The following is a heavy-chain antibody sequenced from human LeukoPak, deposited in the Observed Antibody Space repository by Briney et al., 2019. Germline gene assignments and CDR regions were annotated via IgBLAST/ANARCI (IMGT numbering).Heavy chain of an antibody. J-gene: IGHJ4*02. D-gene: IGHD3-16*01. CDR2: ISAYNGNT. CDR3: ARVRYRLAETYIDC. CDR1: GYTFTSYG. V-gene: IGHV1-18*01. Sequence: GASVKVSCKASGYTFTSYGISWVRQAPGQGLEWMGWISAYNGNTNYAQKLQGRVTMTRDTSISTAYMELSRLRSDDTAVYYCARVRYRLAETYIDCWGQGTLVTVSS.